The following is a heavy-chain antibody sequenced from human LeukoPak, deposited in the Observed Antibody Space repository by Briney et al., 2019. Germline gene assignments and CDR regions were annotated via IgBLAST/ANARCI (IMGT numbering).Heavy chain of an antibody. CDR2: IYTSGST. CDR3: AGVYYYYYYMDV. Sequence: PSETLSLTCTVSGGSISSGSYYWRWIRQPAGKGLEWIGRIYTSGSTNYNPSLKSRVTISVDTSKNQFSLKLSSVTAADTAVYYCAGVYYYYYYMDVWGKGTTVTVSS. V-gene: IGHV4-61*02. D-gene: IGHD2-8*01. CDR1: GGSISSGSYY. J-gene: IGHJ6*03.